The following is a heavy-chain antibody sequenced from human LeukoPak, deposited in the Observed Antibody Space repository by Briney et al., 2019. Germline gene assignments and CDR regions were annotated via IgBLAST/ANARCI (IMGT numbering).Heavy chain of an antibody. CDR2: IKSKPDGGAT. D-gene: IGHD3-16*02. CDR1: GFTFSNAW. J-gene: IGHJ4*02. V-gene: IGHV3-15*01. CDR3: NGRYDYVWGSYRYLGFDY. Sequence: GGSLRLSCAASGFTFSNAWIGWVRRAPGKGLEWVGRIKSKPDGGATDYGAPVKGRFTIPRDDSKNALYLQIKSLKTEDTAVYYCNGRYDYVWGSYRYLGFDYWGQETLVTVSS.